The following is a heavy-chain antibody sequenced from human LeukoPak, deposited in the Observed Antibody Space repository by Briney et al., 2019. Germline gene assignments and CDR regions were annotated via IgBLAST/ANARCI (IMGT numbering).Heavy chain of an antibody. J-gene: IGHJ4*02. CDR1: GFIFSGSA. V-gene: IGHV3-73*01. D-gene: IGHD4-11*01. CDR3: TRQEKTSLDS. Sequence: GGSLRLSCAASGFIFSGSAIHWVRQASGKGLEWLGRIRSKANGYATGYSASVTGRFTIFRDESKNTAYLQMNSLKTEDTAVYYCTRQEKTSLDSWGQGALVTVSS. CDR2: IRSKANGYAT.